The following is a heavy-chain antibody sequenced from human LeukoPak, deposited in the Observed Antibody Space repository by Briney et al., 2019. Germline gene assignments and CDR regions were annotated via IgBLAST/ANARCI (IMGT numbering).Heavy chain of an antibody. CDR3: AREGQTPPGPADY. CDR2: INAGNGNT. CDR1: GYTFTSYA. Sequence: ASVKVSCRASGYTFTSYAMHWVRQAPGQRLEWMGWINAGNGNTKYSQKFQGRVTITRDTSASTAYMELSSLRSEDTAVYYCAREGQTPPGPADYWGQGTLVTVSS. V-gene: IGHV1-3*01. D-gene: IGHD2-2*01. J-gene: IGHJ4*02.